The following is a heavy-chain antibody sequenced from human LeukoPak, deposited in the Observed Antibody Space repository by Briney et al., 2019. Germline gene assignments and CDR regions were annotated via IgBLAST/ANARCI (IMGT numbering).Heavy chain of an antibody. V-gene: IGHV1-69*04. CDR3: AREPVEMATSYAFDI. Sequence: LVKVSCKASGGTFSSYAISWVRQAPGQGLEWMGRIIPILGIANYAQKFQGRVTITADKSTSTAYMELSSLRSEDTAVYYCAREPVEMATSYAFDIWGQGTMVTVSS. CDR1: GGTFSSYA. D-gene: IGHD5-24*01. J-gene: IGHJ3*02. CDR2: IIPILGIA.